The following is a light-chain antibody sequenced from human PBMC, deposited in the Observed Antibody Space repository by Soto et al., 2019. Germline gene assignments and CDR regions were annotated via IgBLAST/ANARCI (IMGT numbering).Light chain of an antibody. CDR1: SSDVGAYNY. J-gene: IGLJ1*01. V-gene: IGLV2-14*01. CDR2: EVS. Sequence: QSALTQPASVSGSPGQSIIISCTGTSSDVGAYNYVSWYQQHPGKAPQLMIYEVSNRPSGVSNRFSASKSGNTASLTISGLQAEDEADYYCSSHSSSSTPYVFGSGTKVTVL. CDR3: SSHSSSSTPYV.